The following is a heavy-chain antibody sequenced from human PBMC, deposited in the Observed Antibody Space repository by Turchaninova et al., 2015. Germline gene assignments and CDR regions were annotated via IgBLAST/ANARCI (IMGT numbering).Heavy chain of an antibody. CDR2: IFSNDEK. Sequence: QVTLKESGPVLVKPTETLTLTCPVSGFSLSNARTAVSWTRQPPGKALEWLAHIFSNDEKSYSTSLKNSLTISKDTSKSQVVLTMTNMDPVDTATYYCARSYNWNGFDYWGQGTLVTVSS. V-gene: IGHV2-26*01. CDR1: GFSLSNARTA. J-gene: IGHJ4*02. CDR3: ARSYNWNGFDY. D-gene: IGHD1-20*01.